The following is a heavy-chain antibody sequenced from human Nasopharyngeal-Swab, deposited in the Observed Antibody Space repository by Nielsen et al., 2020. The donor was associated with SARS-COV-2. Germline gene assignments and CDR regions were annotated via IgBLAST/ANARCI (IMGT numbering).Heavy chain of an antibody. D-gene: IGHD1-14*01. J-gene: IGHJ3*02. CDR2: ISWDDGTR. CDR1: GYSFNTYY. Sequence: ASVKVSCKASGYSFNTYYMHWVRQAPGQALEWMGLISWDDGTRNYAQKFRGRVTMTRDTSTNTVYLDLSSLQSEDTAVYYCARGPNPHNAFDIWGQGTMVTVSS. V-gene: IGHV1-46*02. CDR3: ARGPNPHNAFDI.